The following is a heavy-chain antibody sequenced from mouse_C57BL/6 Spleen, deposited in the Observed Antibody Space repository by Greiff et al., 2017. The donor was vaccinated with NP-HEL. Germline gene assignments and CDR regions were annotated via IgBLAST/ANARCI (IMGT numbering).Heavy chain of an antibody. Sequence: VQLQQPGAELVMPGASVKLSCKASGYTFTSYWMHWVKQRPGQGLEWIGEIDPSDSYTNYNQKFKGKSTLTVDKSSSTAYMQLSSLTSEDSAVYYCARPAQASYFDYWGQGTTLTVSS. V-gene: IGHV1-69*01. D-gene: IGHD3-2*02. CDR2: IDPSDSYT. J-gene: IGHJ2*01. CDR1: GYTFTSYW. CDR3: ARPAQASYFDY.